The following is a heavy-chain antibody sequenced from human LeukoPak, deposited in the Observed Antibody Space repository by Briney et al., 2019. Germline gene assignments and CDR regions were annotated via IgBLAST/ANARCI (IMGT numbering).Heavy chain of an antibody. CDR3: AKDVRYYYDSSGAFDI. D-gene: IGHD3-22*01. Sequence: GGSLRLPCAASGFTFSSYAMSWVRQAPGKGLEWVSAISGSGGSTYYADSVKGRFTISRDNSKNTLYLQMNSLRAEDTAVYYCAKDVRYYYDSSGAFDIWGQGTMVTVSS. CDR2: ISGSGGST. CDR1: GFTFSSYA. V-gene: IGHV3-23*01. J-gene: IGHJ3*02.